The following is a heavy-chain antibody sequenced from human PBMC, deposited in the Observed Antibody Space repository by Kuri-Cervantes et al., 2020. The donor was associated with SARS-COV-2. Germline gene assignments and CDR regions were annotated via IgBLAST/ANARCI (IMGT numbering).Heavy chain of an antibody. J-gene: IGHJ4*02. CDR2: ISGSGGST. CDR3: AKDRKSLYYDFWSGYYDAPYYFDY. V-gene: IGHV3-23*01. Sequence: GGSLRLSCAASGFTFSSYAMSWVRQAPGKGLEWVSAISGSGGSTYYADSVKGRFTISRDNSKNTLYLQMNSLRAEDTAVYYCAKDRKSLYYDFWSGYYDAPYYFDYWGQGTLVTVSS. CDR1: GFTFSSYA. D-gene: IGHD3-3*01.